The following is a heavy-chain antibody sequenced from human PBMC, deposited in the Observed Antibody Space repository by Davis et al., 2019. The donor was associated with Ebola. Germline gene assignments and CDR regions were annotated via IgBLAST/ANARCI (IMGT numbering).Heavy chain of an antibody. CDR1: GFTFSNYD. J-gene: IGHJ3*01. CDR3: AKDTSNVWFDV. V-gene: IGHV3-21*04. Sequence: GGSLRLSCAASGFTFSNYDMNWVRQAPGKGLEWVSSISSGSYYIYYADSVKGRFTISRDNSKNTLYLQMNGLRVEDTAIYYCAKDTSNVWFDVWGPGTMVTVSS. CDR2: ISSGSYYI. D-gene: IGHD6-19*01.